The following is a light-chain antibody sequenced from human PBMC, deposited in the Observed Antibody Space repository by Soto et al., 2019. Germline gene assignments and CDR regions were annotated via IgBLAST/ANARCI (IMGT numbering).Light chain of an antibody. J-gene: IGKJ1*01. Sequence: EIVLTQSPGTLSLAPGERATLSCRASQSVSSSYLAWYQQKPGQAPRLFIYGASIRATGIPDRFSGSGSGTDFTLTISRLEPEDFAVYYCQQYASSPRTFGQGTKVDIK. CDR2: GAS. CDR1: QSVSSSY. CDR3: QQYASSPRT. V-gene: IGKV3-20*01.